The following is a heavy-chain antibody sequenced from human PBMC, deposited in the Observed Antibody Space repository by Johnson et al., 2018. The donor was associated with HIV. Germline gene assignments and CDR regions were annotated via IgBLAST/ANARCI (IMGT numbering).Heavy chain of an antibody. CDR3: ARGYSSGEVLLDI. J-gene: IGHJ3*02. CDR2: IWYDGSNK. V-gene: IGHV3-33*01. Sequence: QVQLVESGGGVVQPGRSLRLSCAASGFTFSSYGMHWVRQAPGKGLEWVAVIWYDGSNKYYADSVKGRFTISRDNSKNTLYLQMNSLSAEETAVNYCARGYSSGEVLLDIWGQGTMVTVSS. D-gene: IGHD6-25*01. CDR1: GFTFSSYG.